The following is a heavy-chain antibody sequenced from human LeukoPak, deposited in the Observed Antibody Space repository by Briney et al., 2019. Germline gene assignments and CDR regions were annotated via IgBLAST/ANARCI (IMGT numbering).Heavy chain of an antibody. CDR1: GFTLKIYP. CDR3: AREGVQTTVDAFDV. J-gene: IGHJ3*01. V-gene: IGHV3-30*04. CDR2: ISHDGSDK. Sequence: GGSLRLSCAASGFTLKIYPMHWVRQAPGKGQEWLSVISHDGSDKNNADSVKGRFIISRDNSKNTIYLQLNSLRPEDTAMYYCAREGVQTTVDAFDVWGLGTMVIVSS. D-gene: IGHD4-17*01.